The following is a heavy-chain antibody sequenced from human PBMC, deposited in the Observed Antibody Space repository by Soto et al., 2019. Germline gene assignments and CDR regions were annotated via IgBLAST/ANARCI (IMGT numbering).Heavy chain of an antibody. CDR2: ITSNRYGGTT. D-gene: IGHD3-3*02. J-gene: IGHJ4*02. Sequence: GGSLRLSCTASGFTFGDYDMAWFRQAPGKGLEWVSFITSNRYGGTTEYAASVKGRFIVSRDDSKSIAYLDMNSLNTEDAAVFYYSRVIGLEYLEWRLYDYWGQGTQVTVSS. CDR1: GFTFGDYD. CDR3: SRVIGLEYLEWRLYDY. V-gene: IGHV3-49*03.